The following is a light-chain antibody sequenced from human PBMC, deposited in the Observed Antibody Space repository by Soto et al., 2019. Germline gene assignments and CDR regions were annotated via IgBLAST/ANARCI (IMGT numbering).Light chain of an antibody. CDR2: GAF. J-gene: IGKJ1*01. Sequence: DIGLTQSKGTLSLSPGEVATLSCRASPSVSSNFVAWYQQKPGQAPRLLISGAFNRATGVPDRFSGGGSGTDFTLTISRLEAEDFAVYYCQQYGSAPRTFGQGTKVDI. CDR1: PSVSSNF. V-gene: IGKV3-20*01. CDR3: QQYGSAPRT.